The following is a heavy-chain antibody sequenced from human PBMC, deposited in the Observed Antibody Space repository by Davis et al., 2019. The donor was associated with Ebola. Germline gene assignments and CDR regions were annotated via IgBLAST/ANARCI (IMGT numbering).Heavy chain of an antibody. D-gene: IGHD3-3*01. V-gene: IGHV3-23*01. CDR3: AKVDIQITSYDFWNGYPDY. CDR2: ISNRGDTT. CDR1: GFTFSSYA. J-gene: IGHJ4*02. Sequence: PGGSLRLSCAASGFTFSSYAMSWVRQAPGKGLEWVSAISNRGDTTYYADSVKGRFTISRDNSKDTLYLQMNSLRAEDTAVYYCAKVDIQITSYDFWNGYPDYWGQGTLVTVSS.